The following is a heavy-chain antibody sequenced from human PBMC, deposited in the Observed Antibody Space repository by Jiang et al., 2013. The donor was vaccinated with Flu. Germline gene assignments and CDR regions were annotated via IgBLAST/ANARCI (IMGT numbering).Heavy chain of an antibody. CDR1: GYSIRSGYY. CDR3: ARGTVAYASGIYLAY. CDR2: IYHSGST. V-gene: IGHV4-38-2*02. J-gene: IGHJ4*02. Sequence: GPGLVKASETLSLTCTVSGYSIRSGYYWGWIRQPPGKGLEWIGNIYHSGSTYYNPSLQSRVTISLDTSKNQFSLKLSSVTAADTAMYYCARGTVAYASGIYLAYWGQGTLVTVSA. D-gene: IGHD3-10*01.